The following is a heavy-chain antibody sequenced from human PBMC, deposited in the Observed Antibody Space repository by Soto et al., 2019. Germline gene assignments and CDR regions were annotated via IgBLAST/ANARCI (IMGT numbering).Heavy chain of an antibody. Sequence: EVQLLESGGDLVQPGGSLRISCAASGFTFSTYSMTWLRQAPGTGLQWVSTISNSGGSTYYIDSVKGRFTISRDNSKNTLYLQMNSLRAEDTAVYYCAKDWTSIWGQVTMVTVSS. J-gene: IGHJ3*02. V-gene: IGHV3-23*01. CDR1: GFTFSTYS. D-gene: IGHD3-3*01. CDR3: AKDWTSI. CDR2: ISNSGGST.